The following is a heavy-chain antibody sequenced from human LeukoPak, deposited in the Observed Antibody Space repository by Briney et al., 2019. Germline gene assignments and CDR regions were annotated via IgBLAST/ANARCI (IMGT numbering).Heavy chain of an antibody. Sequence: SGGSLRLSCAASGFTFSSYAMHWVRQAPGKGPEWVAVISYDGSNKYYADSVKGRFTISRDNSKNTLYLQMNSLRAEDTAVYYCAREGYSYGSGYYYYYMDVWGKGTTVTVSS. J-gene: IGHJ6*03. V-gene: IGHV3-30*04. CDR1: GFTFSSYA. CDR2: ISYDGSNK. D-gene: IGHD5-18*01. CDR3: AREGYSYGSGYYYYYMDV.